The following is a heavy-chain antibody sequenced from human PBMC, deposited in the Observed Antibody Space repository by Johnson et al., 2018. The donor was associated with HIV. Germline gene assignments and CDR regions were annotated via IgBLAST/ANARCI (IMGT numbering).Heavy chain of an antibody. CDR2: ISSNGGST. CDR3: ASWNYFDAFDI. J-gene: IGHJ3*02. D-gene: IGHD1-7*01. V-gene: IGHV3-64*01. CDR1: GFIFSDYY. Sequence: VQLVESGGDLVKPGGSLRLSCAASGFIFSDYYMTWIRRAPGKGLEYVSAISSNGGSTFYSNSVKGRFTISRDNSKNTLYLQMGSLRAEDTAVYYCASWNYFDAFDIWGQGTMVTVSS.